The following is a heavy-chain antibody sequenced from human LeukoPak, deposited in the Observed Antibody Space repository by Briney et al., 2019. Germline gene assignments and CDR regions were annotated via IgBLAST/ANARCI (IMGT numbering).Heavy chain of an antibody. D-gene: IGHD6-13*01. J-gene: IGHJ4*02. CDR1: GFTFSSYA. Sequence: PGGSLRLSCAASGFTFSSYAMSWVRQAPGKGLEWVSAISGSGGSTYYADSVKGRFTISRDNSKNTLYLQMNSLRAEDTAVYYCAKRTERRSWSRGSYYFDYWGQGTLVTVSS. V-gene: IGHV3-23*01. CDR3: AKRTERRSWSRGSYYFDY. CDR2: ISGSGGST.